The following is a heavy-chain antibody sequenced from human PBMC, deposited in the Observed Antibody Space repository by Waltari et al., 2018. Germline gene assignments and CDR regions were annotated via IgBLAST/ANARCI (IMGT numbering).Heavy chain of an antibody. CDR1: GFTFSRAW. J-gene: IGHJ3*02. Sequence: VQLVDSGAGLVKPGGSLRLSCAASGFTFSRAWLSWVRQAPGKGLEWVGRIKSKTDGGTTDYAAPVKGRFTISRDDSKNTLYLQMNSLKTEDTAVYYCTTGGVKGPHDAFDIWGQGTMVTVSS. D-gene: IGHD2-8*02. V-gene: IGHV3-15*01. CDR3: TTGGVKGPHDAFDI. CDR2: IKSKTDGGTT.